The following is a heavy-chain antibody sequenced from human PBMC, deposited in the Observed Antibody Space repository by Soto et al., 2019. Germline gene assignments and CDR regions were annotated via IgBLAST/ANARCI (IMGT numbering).Heavy chain of an antibody. D-gene: IGHD4-17*01. V-gene: IGHV3-23*01. CDR2: ISGSGGST. CDR1: GFTFSSYA. CDR3: AKSLDYGDYGYYYYYYMDV. Sequence: GGSLRLSCAASGFTFSSYAMSWVRQAPGKGLDWVSAISGSGGSTYYADSVKGRFTISRDNSKNTLYLQMNSLRAEDTAVYYCAKSLDYGDYGYYYYYYMDVWGKGTTVTVSS. J-gene: IGHJ6*03.